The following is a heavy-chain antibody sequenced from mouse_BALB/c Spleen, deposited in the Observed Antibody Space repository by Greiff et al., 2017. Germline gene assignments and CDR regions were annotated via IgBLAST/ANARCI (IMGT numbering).Heavy chain of an antibody. CDR3: TGSYYDYDEGYWYFDV. J-gene: IGHJ1*01. V-gene: IGHV5-6-4*01. D-gene: IGHD2-4*01. CDR1: GFTFSSYT. Sequence: DVMLVESGGGLVKPGGSLKLSCAASGFTFSSYTMSWVRQTPEKRLEWVATISSGGSYTYYPDSVKGRFTISRDNAKNTLYLQMSSLKSEDTAMYYCTGSYYDYDEGYWYFDVWGAGTTVTVSS. CDR2: ISSGGSYT.